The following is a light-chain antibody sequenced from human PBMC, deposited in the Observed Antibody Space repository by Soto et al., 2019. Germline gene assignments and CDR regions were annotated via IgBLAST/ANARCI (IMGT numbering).Light chain of an antibody. V-gene: IGKV1-5*03. CDR1: QSISNW. Sequence: DIQMTQSPSTLSASVGDTVTITCRASQSISNWLAWYQQKPGQAPKLLIHKTSTLESGVPSRFSGSGSGTEFPLTISSLQPDDFATWYCQQYDRLPYTFGEGTKLEIK. CDR3: QQYDRLPYT. CDR2: KTS. J-gene: IGKJ2*01.